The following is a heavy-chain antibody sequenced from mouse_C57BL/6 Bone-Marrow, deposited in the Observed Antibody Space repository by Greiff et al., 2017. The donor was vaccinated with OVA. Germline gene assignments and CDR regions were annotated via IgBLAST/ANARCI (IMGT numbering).Heavy chain of an antibody. CDR3: TTLTGTGRAWFAY. V-gene: IGHV14-4*01. J-gene: IGHJ3*01. CDR2: IDPENGDT. D-gene: IGHD4-1*01. Sequence: VQLQQSGAELVRPGASVKLSCTASGFNIKDDYMHWVKQRPEQGLEWIGWIDPENGDTEYASKFQGKATITADTSSNTAYLQLSSLTSEDTAVYYCTTLTGTGRAWFAYWGQGTLVTVSA. CDR1: GFNIKDDY.